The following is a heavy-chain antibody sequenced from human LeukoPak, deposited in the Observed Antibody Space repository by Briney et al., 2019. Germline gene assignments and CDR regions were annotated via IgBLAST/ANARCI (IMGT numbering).Heavy chain of an antibody. CDR2: IYTSGST. Sequence: PSETLSLTCTVSGGSISSGNYYWNWIRQPAGKGLEWIGRIYTSGSTHYNPSLKSRVTISVDTSKNHFSLKLSSVTAADTAVYYCARHPYDFWSGYKPFDPWGQGTLVTVSS. CDR3: ARHPYDFWSGYKPFDP. J-gene: IGHJ5*02. D-gene: IGHD3-3*01. V-gene: IGHV4-61*02. CDR1: GGSISSGNYY.